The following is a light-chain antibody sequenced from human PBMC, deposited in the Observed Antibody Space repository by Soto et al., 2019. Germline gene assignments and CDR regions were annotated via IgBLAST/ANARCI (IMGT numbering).Light chain of an antibody. Sequence: QSVLTQPPSASGTPGQRVTISCSGSSSNIGSNTANWYQHLPGMAPKLLIYSNNQRPSGVPDRFSGSKSGTSASLTISGLQFEDEADYYCASWHDSLNGPVFGGGTKVTVL. V-gene: IGLV1-44*01. CDR2: SNN. CDR1: SSNIGSNT. J-gene: IGLJ2*01. CDR3: ASWHDSLNGPV.